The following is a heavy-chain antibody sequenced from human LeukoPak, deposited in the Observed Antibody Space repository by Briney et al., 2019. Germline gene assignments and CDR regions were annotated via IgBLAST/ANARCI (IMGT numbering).Heavy chain of an antibody. V-gene: IGHV1-2*02. D-gene: IGHD6-19*01. CDR1: GYTFTGYY. CDR3: ARVPPKEGWTDY. J-gene: IGHJ4*02. Sequence: ASVKVSCKASGYTFTGYYMHWVRQAPGQGLEWMGWINPNSGGTNYAQKFQGRVTMTRDTSISTAYMELSRLRSDDTAVYCCARVPPKEGWTDYWGQGTLVTVSS. CDR2: INPNSGGT.